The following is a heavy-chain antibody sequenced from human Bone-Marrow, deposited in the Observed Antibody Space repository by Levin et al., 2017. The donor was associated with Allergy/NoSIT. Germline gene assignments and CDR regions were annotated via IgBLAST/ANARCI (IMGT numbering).Heavy chain of an antibody. J-gene: IGHJ4*02. CDR1: GGSISSGGYS. D-gene: IGHD3-9*01. CDR3: ARAHDILTGYPPYYFDY. V-gene: IGHV4-30-2*01. CDR2: IYHSGST. Sequence: PSETLSLTCAVSGGSISSGGYSWSWIRQPPGKGLEWIGYIYHSGSTYYNPSLKSRVTISVDRSKNQFSLKLSSVTAADTAVYYCARAHDILTGYPPYYFDYWGQGTLVTVSS.